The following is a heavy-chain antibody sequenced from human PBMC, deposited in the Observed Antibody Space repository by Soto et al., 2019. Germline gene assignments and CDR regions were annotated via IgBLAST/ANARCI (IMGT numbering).Heavy chain of an antibody. J-gene: IGHJ6*02. Sequence: PSETLSLTCAVYGGSFSGYYWSWVRQPPGKGLEWIGEINHSGSTNYNPSLKSRVTISVDTSKNQFSLKLSSVTAADTAVYYCARGLYYEFWSGYRYYYYGMDVWGQGTTVTVSS. V-gene: IGHV4-34*01. CDR3: ARGLYYEFWSGYRYYYYGMDV. CDR1: GGSFSGYY. CDR2: INHSGST. D-gene: IGHD3-3*01.